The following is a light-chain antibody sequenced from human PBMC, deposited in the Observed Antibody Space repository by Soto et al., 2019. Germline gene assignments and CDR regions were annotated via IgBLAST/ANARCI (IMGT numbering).Light chain of an antibody. Sequence: ILMTQSPATRSVSPGKRSPLSCRASQSVSNDLAWYHQKPGQAPRLLIYGASTRATGIPARFSGSGSGTEFTLTISSLQSEDFAVYYCQQYSIWRTFGQGTKVDI. V-gene: IGKV3-15*01. J-gene: IGKJ1*01. CDR3: QQYSIWRT. CDR1: QSVSND. CDR2: GAS.